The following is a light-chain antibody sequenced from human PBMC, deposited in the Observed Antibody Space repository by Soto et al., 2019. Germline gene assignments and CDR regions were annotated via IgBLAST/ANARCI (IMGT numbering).Light chain of an antibody. J-gene: IGKJ5*01. CDR2: WAS. CDR1: QSLLHSNGYNY. V-gene: IGKV4-1*01. Sequence: DIVMTQSPLSLPVTPGEPASISCRSSQSLLHSNGYNYLAWYQQKSGQPPKLLIYWASTRDSGVPDRFSGSGSGTDFTLTIASLQAEDVAVYYCHQYYSTPITFGQGTRLEI. CDR3: HQYYSTPIT.